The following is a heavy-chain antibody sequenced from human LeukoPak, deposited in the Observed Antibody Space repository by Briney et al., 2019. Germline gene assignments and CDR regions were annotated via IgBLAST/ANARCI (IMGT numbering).Heavy chain of an antibody. CDR2: ISSSGSTI. CDR3: AELGITMIGGV. CDR1: GFTFSSYE. V-gene: IGHV3-48*03. J-gene: IGHJ6*04. D-gene: IGHD3-10*02. Sequence: GGSLRLSCAASGFTFSSYEMNWVRQAPGKGLEWVSYISSSGSTIYYADSVKGRFTISRDNAKNSLYLQMNSLRAEDTAVYYCAELGITMIGGVWGKGPTVTISP.